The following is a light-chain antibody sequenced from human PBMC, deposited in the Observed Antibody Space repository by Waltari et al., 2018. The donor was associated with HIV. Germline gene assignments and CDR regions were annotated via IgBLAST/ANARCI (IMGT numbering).Light chain of an antibody. J-gene: IGLJ2*01. CDR1: SRDVGNLNS. V-gene: IGLV2-11*01. Sequence: QSALTQPRSVSGSPGQSVAIPCTAESRDVGNLNSFSWYQQRPGKAPKLIIYDVTERPSGVHLRFPGSKSGSPATLTISGLQAEDEAVYCCSSFAAASGFVVFGGGTNLAVL. CDR2: DVT. CDR3: SSFAAASGFVV.